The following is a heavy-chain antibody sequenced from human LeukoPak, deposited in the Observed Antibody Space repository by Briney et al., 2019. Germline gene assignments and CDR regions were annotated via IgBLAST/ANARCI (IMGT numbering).Heavy chain of an antibody. D-gene: IGHD1-1*01. CDR2: ISGRGGST. CDR1: GFTFSSSA. V-gene: IGHV3-23*01. J-gene: IGHJ5*02. Sequence: GGSLRLSCAASGFTFSSSAMSWVRRAPGKGLEWVSGISGRGGSTYYADSVKGRFTISRDTSKNTLYLQMNSLRADDTAVYYCAKGYPEWFDPWGQGTLVTVSS. CDR3: AKGYPEWFDP.